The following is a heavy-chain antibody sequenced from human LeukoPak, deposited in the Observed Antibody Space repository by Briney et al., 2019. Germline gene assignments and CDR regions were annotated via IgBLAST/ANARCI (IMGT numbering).Heavy chain of an antibody. D-gene: IGHD1-14*01. Sequence: ASVKVSCKASGYTFTSYDINWVRQATGQGLEWMGWMNPNSGNTGYAQKFQGRITMTRNTSISTAYMELSSLRSDDMGIYYCARVGLYHTFDYWGQGTLVTVSS. CDR3: ARVGLYHTFDY. J-gene: IGHJ4*02. CDR2: MNPNSGNT. V-gene: IGHV1-8*01. CDR1: GYTFTSYD.